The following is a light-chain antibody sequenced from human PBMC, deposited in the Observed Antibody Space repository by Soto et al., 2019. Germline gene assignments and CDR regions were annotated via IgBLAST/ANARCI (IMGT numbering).Light chain of an antibody. V-gene: IGLV2-8*01. CDR1: SSDVGGYNY. CDR2: EVN. J-gene: IGLJ1*01. CDR3: SSYAGSSNV. Sequence: ALTQPPSASGSPGQSVAISCTGTSSDVGGYNYVSWYQQHPRKAPKLMIYEVNKRPSGVPDRFSGSKSGNTASLPVSGLQAEDEADYYCSSYAGSSNVFGTGTKVTLL.